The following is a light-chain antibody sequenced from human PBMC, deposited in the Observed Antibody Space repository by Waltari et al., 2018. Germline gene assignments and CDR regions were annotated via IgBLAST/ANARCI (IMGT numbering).Light chain of an antibody. CDR3: QRYSDWPYT. J-gene: IGKJ2*01. CDR2: GAS. CDR1: QSVSSH. V-gene: IGKV3-15*01. Sequence: EIVMTQSPGTLSVSPGERLTLSCRASQSVSSHLAWYQQKPGQAPTLLIYGASTRATGMPARFSGSGSGTEFTLTISSLQSEDFADYYCQRYSDWPYTFGQGTKLEIK.